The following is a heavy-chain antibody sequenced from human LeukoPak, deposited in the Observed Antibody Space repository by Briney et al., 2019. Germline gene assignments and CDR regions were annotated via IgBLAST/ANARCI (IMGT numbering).Heavy chain of an antibody. CDR3: ARESAVTLADYGFDV. CDR2: TSHDGTNQ. D-gene: IGHD4-17*01. Sequence: PGRSLRLSCAASGFIFSNFSMHWVRQAPGKGLEWVAVTSHDGTNQYYADSVKGRFTISRDNAKNTLYLQMNSLRLEDTAVYYCARESAVTLADYGFDVWGQGTTAIVSS. V-gene: IGHV3-30-3*01. CDR1: GFIFSNFS. J-gene: IGHJ6*02.